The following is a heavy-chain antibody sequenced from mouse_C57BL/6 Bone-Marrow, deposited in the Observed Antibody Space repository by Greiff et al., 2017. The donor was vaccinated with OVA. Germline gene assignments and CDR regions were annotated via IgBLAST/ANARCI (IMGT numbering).Heavy chain of an antibody. CDR3: TPYGRFAY. Sequence: EVKLQESGAELVRPGASVKLSCTASGFTIKDDYMHWVKQRPEQGLEWIGWIDPENGDTEYASKFQGKATITADTSSNTAYLQLSSLTSEDTAVYYCTPYGRFAYWGQGTLVTVSA. CDR1: GFTIKDDY. J-gene: IGHJ3*01. V-gene: IGHV14-4*01. CDR2: IDPENGDT. D-gene: IGHD1-1*01.